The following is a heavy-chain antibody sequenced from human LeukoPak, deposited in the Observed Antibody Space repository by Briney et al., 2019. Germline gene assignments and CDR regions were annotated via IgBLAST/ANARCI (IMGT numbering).Heavy chain of an antibody. CDR2: INSDGSST. J-gene: IGHJ5*02. V-gene: IGHV3-74*01. CDR3: ASSYDFWSGYLSLGWFDP. D-gene: IGHD3-3*01. Sequence: QSGGSLRLSCAASGFTFSSYWMHWVRQAPGKGLVWVSHINSDGSSTSYADSVKGRFTISRDNAKNTLYLQMNSLRAEDTAVYYCASSYDFWSGYLSLGWFDPWSQGTLVTVSS. CDR1: GFTFSSYW.